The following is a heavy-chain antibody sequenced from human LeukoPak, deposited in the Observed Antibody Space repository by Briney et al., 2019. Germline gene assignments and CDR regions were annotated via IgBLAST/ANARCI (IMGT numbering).Heavy chain of an antibody. Sequence: GGSLRLSCAVSGFTFSSSEMNWVRQAPGKGLEWISYISSSSGSTIYYADSVKGRFTISRDNAKNSLYLQMNSLRAEDTAVYYCARDLLGWELHYFDYWGPGTLVTVSS. CDR2: ISSSSGSTI. D-gene: IGHD1-26*01. CDR1: GFTFSSSE. J-gene: IGHJ4*02. CDR3: ARDLLGWELHYFDY. V-gene: IGHV3-48*03.